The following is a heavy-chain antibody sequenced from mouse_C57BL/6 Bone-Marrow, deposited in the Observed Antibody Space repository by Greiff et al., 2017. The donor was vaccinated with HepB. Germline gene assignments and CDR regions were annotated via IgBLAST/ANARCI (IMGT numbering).Heavy chain of an antibody. CDR3: ARRGVLRSYYFDY. CDR2: IYPRSGNT. D-gene: IGHD1-1*01. CDR1: GYTFTSYG. V-gene: IGHV1-81*01. Sequence: VQLVESGAELARPGASVKLSCKASGYTFTSYGISWVKQRTGQGLEWIGEIYPRSGNTYYNEKFKGKATLTADKSSSTAYMELRSLTSEDSAVYFCARRGVLRSYYFDYWGQGTTLTVSS. J-gene: IGHJ2*01.